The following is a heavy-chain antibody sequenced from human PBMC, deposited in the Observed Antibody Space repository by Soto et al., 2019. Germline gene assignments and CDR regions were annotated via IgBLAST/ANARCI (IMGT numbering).Heavy chain of an antibody. J-gene: IGHJ2*01. CDR2: ISSSSSDI. CDR3: AGGGGYLLRWYFDL. CDR1: GFTFSSYS. V-gene: IGHV3-21*01. D-gene: IGHD3-22*01. Sequence: EVQLVESGGGLVKPGGSLRLSCAASGFTFSSYSMNWVRQAPGKGLAWVSSISSSSSDIYYADSVKGRFTISRDNAKNSLYLQMNILRAEDTAVDYCAGGGGYLLRWYFDLWGRGTLVTVSS.